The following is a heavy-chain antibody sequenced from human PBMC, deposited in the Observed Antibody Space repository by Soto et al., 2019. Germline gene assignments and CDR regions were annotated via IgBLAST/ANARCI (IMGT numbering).Heavy chain of an antibody. D-gene: IGHD6-13*01. V-gene: IGHV1-3*01. CDR3: ARAPIAAAGTISY. CDR1: GYTFTSYA. CDR2: INAGNGNT. Sequence: QVQRVQSGAEVKKPGASVKVSCKASGYTFTSYAMHWVRQAPGQRLEWMGWINAGNGNTKYSQKFQGRVTITRDTSASTAYMELSSLRSEDTAVYYCARAPIAAAGTISYWGQGTLVTVSS. J-gene: IGHJ4*02.